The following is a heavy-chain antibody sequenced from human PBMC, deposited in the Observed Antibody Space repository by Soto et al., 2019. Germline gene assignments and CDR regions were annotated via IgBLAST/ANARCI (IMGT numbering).Heavy chain of an antibody. V-gene: IGHV3-30*18. J-gene: IGHJ6*02. CDR3: AKASYSDLWSGPYYYYYGMDV. CDR1: GFTFSSYG. D-gene: IGHD3-3*01. Sequence: GGSLRLSCAASGFTFSSYGMHWVRQAPGKGLEWVAVISYDGSNKYYADSVKGRFTISRDNSKNTLYLQMNSLRAEDTAVYYCAKASYSDLWSGPYYYYYGMDVWGQGTTVTVSS. CDR2: ISYDGSNK.